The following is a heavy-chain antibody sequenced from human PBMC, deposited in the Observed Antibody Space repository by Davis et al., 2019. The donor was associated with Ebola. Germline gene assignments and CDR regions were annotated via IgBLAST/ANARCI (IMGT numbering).Heavy chain of an antibody. Sequence: ASVKVSCKASGYSFTDDGISWVRQAPGQGLEWMGWISTYNGNTNYAQKVQGRITMTTDTSTSTAYMELRSLRSDDTAVYYCARDWGMITFGGVMDYWGQGTLVTVSS. CDR3: ARDWGMITFGGVMDY. J-gene: IGHJ4*02. D-gene: IGHD3-16*01. V-gene: IGHV1-18*01. CDR1: GYSFTDDG. CDR2: ISTYNGNT.